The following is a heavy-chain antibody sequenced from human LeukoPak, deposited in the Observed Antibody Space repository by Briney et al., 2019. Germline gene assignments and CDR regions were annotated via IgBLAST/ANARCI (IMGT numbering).Heavy chain of an antibody. CDR1: GFTVSSDY. CDR3: ARNWFDP. CDR2: IYSGGST. J-gene: IGHJ5*02. Sequence: GGSLRLSCAASGFTVSSDYMSWVRQAPGKGLEWVSVIYSGGSTYYADSVKGRFTISRDKSRNTVYLQMNSLRFEDTAMYYCARNWFDPWGQGALVTVSS. V-gene: IGHV3-53*05.